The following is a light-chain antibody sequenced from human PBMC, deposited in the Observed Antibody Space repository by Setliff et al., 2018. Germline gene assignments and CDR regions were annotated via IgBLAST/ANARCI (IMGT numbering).Light chain of an antibody. Sequence: QSALTQPASVSGSPGQSITISCTGTSSDVGDYKYVSWYQQLPGKAPKLIIFEVSNRPSGIPNRFSGPKSGNTASLSISGLLAEDEADYYCSSYTSLSTRVFGTGTKVTVL. J-gene: IGLJ1*01. CDR2: EVS. CDR3: SSYTSLSTRV. CDR1: SSDVGDYKY. V-gene: IGLV2-14*01.